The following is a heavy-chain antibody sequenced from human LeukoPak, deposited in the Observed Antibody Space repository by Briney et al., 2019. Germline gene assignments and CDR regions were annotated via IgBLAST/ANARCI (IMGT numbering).Heavy chain of an antibody. D-gene: IGHD3-16*01. CDR3: ARLGEKADFDY. CDR2: IKYDVSEK. J-gene: IGHJ4*02. V-gene: IGHV3-7*01. Sequence: GGSLRLSCAASEFTFSSYWMSWVRQAPGKGLEWVANIKYDVSEKYYVDSVKGRFTISRDNAKNSLYLQINSLRAEDTAVYYCARLGEKADFDYWGQGTLVTVSS. CDR1: EFTFSSYW.